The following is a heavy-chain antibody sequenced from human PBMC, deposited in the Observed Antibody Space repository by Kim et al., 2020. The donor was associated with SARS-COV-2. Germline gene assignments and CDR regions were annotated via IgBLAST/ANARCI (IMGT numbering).Heavy chain of an antibody. CDR3: ARLKGTVTIAPATYGMDV. Sequence: SRVTISVDTSKNQFSLKLSSVTAADTAVYYCARLKGTVTIAPATYGMDVWGQGTTVTVSS. J-gene: IGHJ6*02. D-gene: IGHD4-4*01. V-gene: IGHV4-39*01.